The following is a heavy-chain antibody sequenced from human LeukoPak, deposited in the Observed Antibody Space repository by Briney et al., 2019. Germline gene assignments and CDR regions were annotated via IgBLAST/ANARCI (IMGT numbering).Heavy chain of an antibody. CDR2: MSGSGGFT. V-gene: IGHV3-23*01. D-gene: IGHD7-27*01. CDR1: GFTFSSYA. CDR3: ARDVSWGSGIDY. Sequence: GGSLRLSCAASGFTFSSYAMSWVRQAPGKGLEWVSAMSGSGGFTYYADSVKGRFTISRYNSKNTPYLQMNSLRAEDTAVYYCARDVSWGSGIDYWGQGTLVTVSS. J-gene: IGHJ4*02.